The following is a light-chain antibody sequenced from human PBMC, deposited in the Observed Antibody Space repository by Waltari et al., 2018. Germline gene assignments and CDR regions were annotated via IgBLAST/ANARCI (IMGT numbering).Light chain of an antibody. CDR2: EVS. CDR3: CSYAGNYIWV. CDR1: SSDIGRYDI. Sequence: QSALTQPASVSGSPGQSVTISCTGASSDIGRYDIVSWYQQHPGNAPKLIICEVSKRPSGVSDRFSGSKSGDTASLTISGLQFEDEADYYCCSYAGNYIWVFGGGTRLTVL. V-gene: IGLV2-23*02. J-gene: IGLJ3*02.